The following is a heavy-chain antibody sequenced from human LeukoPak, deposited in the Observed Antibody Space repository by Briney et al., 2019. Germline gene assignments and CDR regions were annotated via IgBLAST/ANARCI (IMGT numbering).Heavy chain of an antibody. V-gene: IGHV1-2*02. Sequence: GASVKVSCKASGYTFTGYYMHWVRQAPGQGLEWMGWLNPNSGGTNYAQKFQGRVTMTRDTSISTAYMELSRLRSDDTAVYYCARGHGDCSSTSCYDAFDIWGQGTMVTVSS. CDR2: LNPNSGGT. CDR3: ARGHGDCSSTSCYDAFDI. J-gene: IGHJ3*02. D-gene: IGHD2-2*03. CDR1: GYTFTGYY.